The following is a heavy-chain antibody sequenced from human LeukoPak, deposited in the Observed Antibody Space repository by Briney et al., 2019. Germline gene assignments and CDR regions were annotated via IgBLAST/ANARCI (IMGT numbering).Heavy chain of an antibody. D-gene: IGHD2-2*01. Sequence: PSETLPLTCTVSGGSISSGDYYWSWIRQPPGTGLEWIGYIYYSGSTYYNPSLKSRVTISVDTSKNQFSLQLSSVTAADTAVYYCARAGATVVPAAHRRADAFDIWGQGTMVTVSS. V-gene: IGHV4-30-4*01. CDR2: IYYSGST. J-gene: IGHJ3*02. CDR1: GGSISSGDYY. CDR3: ARAGATVVPAAHRRADAFDI.